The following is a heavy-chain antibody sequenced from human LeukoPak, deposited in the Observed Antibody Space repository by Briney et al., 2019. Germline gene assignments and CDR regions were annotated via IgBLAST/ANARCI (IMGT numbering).Heavy chain of an antibody. J-gene: IGHJ4*02. V-gene: IGHV3-23*01. CDR1: GFTFSNYA. D-gene: IGHD4-23*01. CDR2: ISGSGDNT. CDR3: ARDYGGSSPFDY. Sequence: SGGSLRLSCAASGFTFSNYAMSWVRQAPGKGLEWVSAISGSGDNTYYADSVKGRFTVSRDNSKNTLYVQMKSLRAEDTAVYYCARDYGGSSPFDYWGQGTLVTVSS.